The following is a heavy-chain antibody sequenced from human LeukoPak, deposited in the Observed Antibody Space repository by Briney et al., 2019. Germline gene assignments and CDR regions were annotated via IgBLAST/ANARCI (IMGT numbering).Heavy chain of an antibody. CDR2: IYYSGST. Sequence: SETLSLTCTVSGVSISSYCWTWIRQPPGEGVEWIGYIYYSGSTNYNPSLKSRVTISVDTSKNQFSLKLSSVTAADTAVYYCARALQPGVYAFDIWGQGTMVTVSS. CDR1: GVSISSYC. J-gene: IGHJ3*02. CDR3: ARALQPGVYAFDI. D-gene: IGHD6-13*01. V-gene: IGHV4-59*01.